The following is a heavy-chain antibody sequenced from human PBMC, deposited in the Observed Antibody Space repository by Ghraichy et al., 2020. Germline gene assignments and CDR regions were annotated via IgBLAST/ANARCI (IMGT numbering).Heavy chain of an antibody. CDR1: GYSFTSYG. Sequence: ASVKVSCTVSGYSFTSYGISWLRQAPGQGLEWMGWIGGYSGTTIYAPGLQGRVTVTADTSANTAYMELRRLTSDDTAVYYCAREGSREVATHYYYYLDVWGEGTAVIVSS. CDR2: IGGYSGTT. CDR3: AREGSREVATHYYYYLDV. J-gene: IGHJ6*03. V-gene: IGHV1-18*01.